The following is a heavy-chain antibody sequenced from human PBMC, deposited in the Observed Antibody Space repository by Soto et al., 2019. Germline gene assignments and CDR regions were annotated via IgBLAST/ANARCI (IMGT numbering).Heavy chain of an antibody. Sequence: QVQLVESGGGVVQPGRSLRLSCAASGFTFSSYGMHWVRQAPGKGLEWVAVISYDGSNKYYADSVKGRFTISRDNSKNTLYLQMNSLRAEDTAVYYCAKDIGSRLFGVVSFGIGAFDIWGQGTMVTVSS. D-gene: IGHD3-3*01. CDR2: ISYDGSNK. CDR1: GFTFSSYG. CDR3: AKDIGSRLFGVVSFGIGAFDI. V-gene: IGHV3-30*18. J-gene: IGHJ3*02.